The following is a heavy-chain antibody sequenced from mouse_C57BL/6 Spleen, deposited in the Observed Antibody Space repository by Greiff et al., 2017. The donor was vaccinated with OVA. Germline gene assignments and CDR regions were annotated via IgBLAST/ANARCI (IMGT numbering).Heavy chain of an antibody. CDR2: ISSGSSTI. J-gene: IGHJ4*01. V-gene: IGHV5-17*01. D-gene: IGHD2-5*01. Sequence: DVMLVESGGGLVKPGGSLKLSCAASGFTFSDYGMHCVRQAPEKGLEWVAYISSGSSTIYYADTVKGRFTISRDNAKNTLFLQMTSLRSEDTAMYYCARDSNYPYAMDYWGQGTSVTVSS. CDR3: ARDSNYPYAMDY. CDR1: GFTFSDYG.